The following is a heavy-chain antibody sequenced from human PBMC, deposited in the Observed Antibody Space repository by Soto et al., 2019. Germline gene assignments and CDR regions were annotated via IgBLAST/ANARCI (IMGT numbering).Heavy chain of an antibody. CDR1: EGTFSSYA. V-gene: IGHV1-69*06. CDR2: IIPIFGTA. J-gene: IGHJ6*02. D-gene: IGHD2-2*01. CDR3: LRYCSSTSCSPDYYYGMDV. Sequence: ASVKVSCKASEGTFSSYAISWVRQAPGQGLEWMGGIIPIFGTANYAQKFQGRVTITADKSTSTAYMELSSLRSEDTAVYYCLRYCSSTSCSPDYYYGMDVWGQGTTVTVSS.